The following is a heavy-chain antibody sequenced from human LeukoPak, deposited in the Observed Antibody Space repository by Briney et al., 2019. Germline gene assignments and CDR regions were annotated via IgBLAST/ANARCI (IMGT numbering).Heavy chain of an antibody. D-gene: IGHD3-16*01. CDR1: GGSISSSSYY. CDR3: ARAGSGPGGYFDY. J-gene: IGHJ4*02. CDR2: IYYSGST. Sequence: PSETLSLTCTVSGGSISSSSYYWGWIRQPPGKGLEWIGSIYYSGSTYYNPSLKSRVTISVDTSKNQFSLKLSSVTAADTAVYYCARAGSGPGGYFDYWGQGTLVTVSS. V-gene: IGHV4-39*07.